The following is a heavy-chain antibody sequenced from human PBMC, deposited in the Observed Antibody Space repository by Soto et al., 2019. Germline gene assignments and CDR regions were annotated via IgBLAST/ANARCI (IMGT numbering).Heavy chain of an antibody. J-gene: IGHJ3*01. V-gene: IGHV1-18*01. CDR3: AIAPTQRLNDASDC. CDR2: ISPSNGKT. Sequence: QVHLVQSGGEVTKPGASVKVSCKASGYTFVNHGISWVRQAPGQGLEWLGWISPSNGKTNYEKNLKGRMSMTTETSMRTAYMELRSLRSDDTAVYYCAIAPTQRLNDASDCWGQGTMVTVSS. D-gene: IGHD1-1*01. CDR1: GYTFVNHG.